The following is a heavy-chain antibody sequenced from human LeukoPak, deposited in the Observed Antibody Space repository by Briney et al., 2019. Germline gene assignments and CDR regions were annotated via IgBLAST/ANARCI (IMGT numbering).Heavy chain of an antibody. V-gene: IGHV4-39*01. Sequence: SETLSLTCTVSGGSISSSSYYWGWIRQPPGKGLEWIGSIYYSGSTYYNPSLKSRVTISVDTSKNQFSLKLSSVTAADTAVYYCARGGRGIYYYYYGMDVWGQGTTVTVSS. CDR1: GGSISSSSYY. J-gene: IGHJ6*02. D-gene: IGHD3-16*01. CDR3: ARGGRGIYYYYYGMDV. CDR2: IYYSGST.